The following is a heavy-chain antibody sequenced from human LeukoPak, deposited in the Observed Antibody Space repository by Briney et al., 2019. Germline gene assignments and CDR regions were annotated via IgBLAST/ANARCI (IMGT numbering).Heavy chain of an antibody. V-gene: IGHV3-23*01. CDR3: AKGNSRYHYGSAEGDY. Sequence: GGSLRLSCAASGFTFSSYAMSWVRQAPGKGLEWVSAISGSGGSTYYADSVKGRFTISRDNSKNTLYLQMNSLRAEDTAVYYCAKGNSRYHYGSAEGDYWGQGTLVTVSS. D-gene: IGHD3-10*01. CDR1: GFTFSSYA. CDR2: ISGSGGST. J-gene: IGHJ4*02.